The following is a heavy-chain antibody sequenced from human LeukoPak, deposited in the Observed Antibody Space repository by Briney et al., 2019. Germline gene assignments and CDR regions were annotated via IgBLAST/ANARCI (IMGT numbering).Heavy chain of an antibody. CDR3: AREGDSTDLKKNYYYYMDV. J-gene: IGHJ6*03. V-gene: IGHV1-2*03. D-gene: IGHD3-16*01. Sequence: LVASVKVSCKASGYTFTGYYMHWVRQAPGQGLEWMGWINPNSGGTNYAQKFQGRVTMTRDTSTSTAYMELRSLRSDDTAVYYCAREGDSTDLKKNYYYYMDVWGKGTTVTVSS. CDR2: INPNSGGT. CDR1: GYTFTGYY.